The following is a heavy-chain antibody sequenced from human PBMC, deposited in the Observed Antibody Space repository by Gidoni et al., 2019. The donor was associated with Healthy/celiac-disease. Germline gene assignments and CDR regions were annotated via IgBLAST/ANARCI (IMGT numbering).Heavy chain of an antibody. Sequence: QVQLVQSGAEVKKPGSSVKVSCKASGYTFTSYGISWVRQAPGQGLEWMGWISAYNGNTNYAQKLQGRVTMTTDTATSTAYMELRSLRSDDTAVYYCARDRIKRWLQFNWFDPWGQGTLVTVSS. V-gene: IGHV1-18*01. CDR3: ARDRIKRWLQFNWFDP. CDR2: ISAYNGNT. J-gene: IGHJ5*02. D-gene: IGHD5-12*01. CDR1: GYTFTSYG.